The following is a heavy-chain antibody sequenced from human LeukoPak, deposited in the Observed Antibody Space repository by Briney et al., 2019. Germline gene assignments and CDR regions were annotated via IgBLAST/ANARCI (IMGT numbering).Heavy chain of an antibody. CDR2: FDPEDGET. Sequence: ASVKVSXKVSGYTLTELSMHWVRHAPGKGLEWVGGFDPEDGETIYAQKFQGRVTMTEDTPTDIAYIELSSLRSEDTAVYCCATVIAPDYYMDVWGKGTTVTVSS. J-gene: IGHJ6*03. CDR3: ATVIAPDYYMDV. CDR1: GYTLTELS. V-gene: IGHV1-24*01. D-gene: IGHD2-21*01.